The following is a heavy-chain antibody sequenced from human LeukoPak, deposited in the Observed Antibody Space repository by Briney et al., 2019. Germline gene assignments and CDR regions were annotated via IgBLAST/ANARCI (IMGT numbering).Heavy chain of an antibody. CDR1: GFTFSSYS. D-gene: IGHD3-10*01. Sequence: PGGSLRLSCAASGFTFSSYSMNWVRQAPGKGLEWVAVISYDGSNKYYADSVKGRFTISRDNSKNTLYLQMNSLRAEDTAVYYCAKDQDYGSGRGGFDYWGQGTLVTVSS. V-gene: IGHV3-30*18. CDR2: ISYDGSNK. J-gene: IGHJ4*02. CDR3: AKDQDYGSGRGGFDY.